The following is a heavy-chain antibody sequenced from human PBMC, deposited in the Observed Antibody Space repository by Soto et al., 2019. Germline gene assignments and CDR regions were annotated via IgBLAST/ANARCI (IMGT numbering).Heavy chain of an antibody. CDR1: GYTFTSYG. V-gene: IGHV1-18*01. CDR2: ISAYNGNT. D-gene: IGHD5-18*01. CDR3: AGERYSYGTYFAY. J-gene: IGHJ4*02. Sequence: QVQLVQSGAEVKKPGASVKVSCKASGYTFTSYGISWVRQAPGQGLEWMGWISAYNGNTNYALKLQGRVTMTTDTSTNTGYMELRSLRPDDTAVYYCAGERYSYGTYFAYRGQGTLVTVSS.